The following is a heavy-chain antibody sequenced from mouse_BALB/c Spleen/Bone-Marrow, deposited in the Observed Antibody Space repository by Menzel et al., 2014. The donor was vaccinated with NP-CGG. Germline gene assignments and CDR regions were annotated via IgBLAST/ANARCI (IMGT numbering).Heavy chain of an antibody. V-gene: IGHV1-84*02. CDR3: ARDYGYVDFIAY. J-gene: IGHJ4*01. CDR2: INPGSGTI. CDR1: EYTFTKYY. D-gene: IGHD1-2*01. Sequence: LEESGPDLVKPGASVRLSCEASEYTFTKYYMNWARQTPGQGHEWIGWINPGSGTIKNYEKFKGKATLTVDTSSSTAYMQLMSLTTEDTAVYFCARDYGYVDFIAYWGQGTSVTVSS.